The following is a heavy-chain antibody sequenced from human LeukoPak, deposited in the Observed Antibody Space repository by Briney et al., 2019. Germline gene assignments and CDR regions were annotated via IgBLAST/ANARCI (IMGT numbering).Heavy chain of an antibody. D-gene: IGHD3-16*01. CDR2: ISSSGGST. CDR1: GFTFSSYA. Sequence: GGSLRLSCAASGFTFSSYAMTWVRQAPGKGLEWVSVISSSGGSTYYADSVKGRFTISRDNSKNTLYLQMNSLRAEDTAVYYYANKNDYIWGSYHYWGQGTLVTVSS. CDR3: ANKNDYIWGSYHY. J-gene: IGHJ4*02. V-gene: IGHV3-23*01.